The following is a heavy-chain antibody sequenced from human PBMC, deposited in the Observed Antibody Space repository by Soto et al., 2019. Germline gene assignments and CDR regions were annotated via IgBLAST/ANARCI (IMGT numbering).Heavy chain of an antibody. D-gene: IGHD6-6*01. J-gene: IGHJ5*02. V-gene: IGHV1-18*01. CDR1: GYTFSNYG. Sequence: SVKVSCKASGYTFSNYGITWVRQAPGQGLEWMGWISGYNGNTQYAQNLQGRVTMTTDPSTSTAYMDLRSLRSDDTAVYYCARKSSSSSWFDHWGQGTLVTVSS. CDR2: ISGYNGNT. CDR3: ARKSSSSSWFDH.